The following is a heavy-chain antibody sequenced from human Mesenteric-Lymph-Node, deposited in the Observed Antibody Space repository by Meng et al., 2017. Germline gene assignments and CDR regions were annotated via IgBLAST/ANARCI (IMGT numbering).Heavy chain of an antibody. D-gene: IGHD1-20*01. CDR1: GSTFSSYA. CDR2: ISGGGDST. CDR3: AKDRLIGTTDEIY. Sequence: GESLKISCAAYGSTFSSYAMTWVRQAPGKGLEWVSGISGGGDSTYYADSVKGRFTISRDNSKNTLHLQMNSLRAEDTAVYYCAKDRLIGTTDEIYWGQGTLVTVSS. V-gene: IGHV3-23*01. J-gene: IGHJ4*02.